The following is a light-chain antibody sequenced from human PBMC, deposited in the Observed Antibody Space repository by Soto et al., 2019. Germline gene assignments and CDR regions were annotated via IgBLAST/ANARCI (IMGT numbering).Light chain of an antibody. V-gene: IGLV2-23*02. J-gene: IGLJ1*01. Sequence: QSALTQPASVSGSPGQSITISCTGTSSDVGSYNLVSWYQQHPGKAPKLMIFEVTKRPSGVSNRVSGSKSDNTASLTISGLQAEDEADYYCCSYAGTGTFYVFGTGTKVTVL. CDR3: CSYAGTGTFYV. CDR1: SSDVGSYNL. CDR2: EVT.